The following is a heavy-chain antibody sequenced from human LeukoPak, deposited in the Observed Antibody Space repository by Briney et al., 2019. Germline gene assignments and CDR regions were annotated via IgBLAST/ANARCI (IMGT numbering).Heavy chain of an antibody. D-gene: IGHD3-10*01. CDR3: AKDLKYYYGSGDAFDI. Sequence: GSLRLSCAASGFTVSSNYMSWVRQAPGKGLEWVSIIYSGGSTFYADSVKGRFTISRDNSKNTLYLQMNSLRAEDTAVYYCAKDLKYYYGSGDAFDIWGQGTMVTVSS. CDR1: GFTVSSNY. CDR2: IYSGGST. J-gene: IGHJ3*02. V-gene: IGHV3-53*05.